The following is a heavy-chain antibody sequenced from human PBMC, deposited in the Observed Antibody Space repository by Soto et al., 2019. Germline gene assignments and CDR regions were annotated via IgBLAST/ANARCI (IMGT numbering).Heavy chain of an antibody. Sequence: EVQLVESGGGLVQPGGSLRLSCAASGFTFSSYWMSWVRQAPGKGLEWVANIKQDGSEKYYVDSVKGRFTISRDNAKNSLYLQMNSLRAEDTAVYYCARDDSITIFGVVIPRGFDPWGQGTLVTVSS. CDR2: IKQDGSEK. V-gene: IGHV3-7*03. J-gene: IGHJ5*02. D-gene: IGHD3-3*01. CDR3: ARDDSITIFGVVIPRGFDP. CDR1: GFTFSSYW.